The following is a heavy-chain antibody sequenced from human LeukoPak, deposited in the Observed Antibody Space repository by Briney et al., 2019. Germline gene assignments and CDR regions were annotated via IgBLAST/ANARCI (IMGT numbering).Heavy chain of an antibody. CDR1: GFTFSSYG. J-gene: IGHJ3*02. CDR2: IWYDGSNK. V-gene: IGHV3-33*01. D-gene: IGHD4-17*01. Sequence: GRSLRLSCAASGFTFSSYGMHWVRQAPGKGLEWVAVIWYDGSNKYYADSVKGRLTISRDNSKNTLYLQMNSLRAEDTAVYYCARDQGGDYDAFDIWGQGTMVTVSS. CDR3: ARDQGGDYDAFDI.